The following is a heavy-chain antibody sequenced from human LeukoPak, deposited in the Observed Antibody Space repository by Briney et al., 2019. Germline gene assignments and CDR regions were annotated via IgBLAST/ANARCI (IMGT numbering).Heavy chain of an antibody. J-gene: IGHJ6*02. CDR3: ARRITMIVVVPDYGMDV. D-gene: IGHD3-22*01. Sequence: PSGGSLRLSCAASEFVFGAFPMSWIRQAAGKGLEWVSSINGDGDSTHYAGSVKGRFTISRDNSKNTLYLQMNSLRAEDTAVYYCARRITMIVVVPDYGMDVWGQGTTVTVSS. CDR2: INGDGDST. CDR1: EFVFGAFP. V-gene: IGHV3-23*01.